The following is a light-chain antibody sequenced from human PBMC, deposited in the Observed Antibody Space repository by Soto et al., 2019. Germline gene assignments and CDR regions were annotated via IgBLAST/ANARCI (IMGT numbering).Light chain of an antibody. V-gene: IGKV3-20*01. CDR3: QQYGSSRT. CDR1: QRVISSY. Sequence: IVLTQSPGTLSLSPGERATLSCRASQRVISSYLAWFQQNPGQAPRLLIYDASNRATGIPDRFSGSGSGTDFTLTIRRLESEDFAVYYCQQYGSSRTFGQGTKVDI. J-gene: IGKJ1*01. CDR2: DAS.